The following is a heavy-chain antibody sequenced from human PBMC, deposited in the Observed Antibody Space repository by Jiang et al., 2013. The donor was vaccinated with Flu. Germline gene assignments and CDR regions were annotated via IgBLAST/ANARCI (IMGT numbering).Heavy chain of an antibody. CDR1: GYTFTSYG. D-gene: IGHD5-18*01. V-gene: IGHV1-18*01. Sequence: GAEVKKPGASVKVSCKASGYTFTSYGISWVRQAPGQGLEWMGWISAYNGNTNYAQKLQGRVTMTTDTSTSTAYMELRSLRSDDTAVYYCARYGYSYGYGYYYYGMDVWGKGTTVTVSS. CDR2: ISAYNGNT. CDR3: ARYGYSYGYGYYYYGMDV. J-gene: IGHJ6*04.